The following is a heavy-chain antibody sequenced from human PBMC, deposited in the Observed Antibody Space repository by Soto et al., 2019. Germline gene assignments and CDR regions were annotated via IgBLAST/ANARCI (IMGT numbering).Heavy chain of an antibody. J-gene: IGHJ4*02. CDR2: IYYSGST. D-gene: IGHD3-10*01. Sequence: SETLSLTCTVSGGSISSYYLSWIRQPPGKGLEWIGYIYYSGSTNYNPSLKSRVTMSVDTSKNQFSLKLTSVTAADTAVYYCASFLGEPLWGQGTPVTVSS. CDR3: ASFLGEPL. CDR1: GGSISSYY. V-gene: IGHV4-59*01.